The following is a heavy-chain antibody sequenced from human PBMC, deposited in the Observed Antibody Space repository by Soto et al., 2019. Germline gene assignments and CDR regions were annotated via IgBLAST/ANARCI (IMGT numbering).Heavy chain of an antibody. CDR2: MNPSSGYT. J-gene: IGHJ4*02. V-gene: IGHV1-8*01. D-gene: IGHD1-26*01. Sequence: QVQLVQSGAEVRKPGASVRVSCKASGYTFTDYDINWVRQATGQGLEWMGWMNPSSGYTGYAQKFQCRVTMTWDTSISTAYMELSSLTSADTAVYYCARFVRHQLPTIDYWGQGALVSVSS. CDR3: ARFVRHQLPTIDY. CDR1: GYTFTDYD.